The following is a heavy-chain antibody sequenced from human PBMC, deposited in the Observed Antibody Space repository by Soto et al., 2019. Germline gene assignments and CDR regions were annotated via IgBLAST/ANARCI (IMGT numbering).Heavy chain of an antibody. Sequence: GGSLRLSCAASGFTFSSYAMHWVRQAPGKGLEWVAVISYDGSNKYYADSVKGRFTISRDNSKNTLYLQMNSLRAEDTAVYYWARVSLAAALAYWGQGTLVTVSS. CDR3: ARVSLAAALAY. V-gene: IGHV3-30-3*01. CDR1: GFTFSSYA. J-gene: IGHJ4*02. D-gene: IGHD6-13*01. CDR2: ISYDGSNK.